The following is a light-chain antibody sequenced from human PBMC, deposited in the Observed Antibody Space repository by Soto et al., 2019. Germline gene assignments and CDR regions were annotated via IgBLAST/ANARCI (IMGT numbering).Light chain of an antibody. J-gene: IGLJ1*01. CDR3: CSYTSTTIYV. CDR2: DVI. Sequence: QSVLTQPASVSGSPGQSITISCTGTSSDIGGYNYVSWYQHHPGKAPQLIIFDVINRPSGVSNRFSGSKSGNTASLTIFCLQAEDEADYYCCSYTSTTIYVFGSGTKVTVL. V-gene: IGLV2-14*03. CDR1: SSDIGGYNY.